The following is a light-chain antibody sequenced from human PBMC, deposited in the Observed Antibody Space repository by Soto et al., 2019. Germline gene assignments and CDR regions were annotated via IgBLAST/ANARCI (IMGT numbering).Light chain of an antibody. J-gene: IGKJ1*01. Sequence: EIVMTQSPATLSVSPGERATLSCRASQSVSSYLAWYQQKPGKAPKLLIYGASTLQTGVPARFSGSGSGTDFTLTISSLQPEDFATYYCQQSYSTPRTFGQGTKV. V-gene: IGKV3-15*01. CDR1: QSVSSY. CDR3: QQSYSTPRT. CDR2: GAS.